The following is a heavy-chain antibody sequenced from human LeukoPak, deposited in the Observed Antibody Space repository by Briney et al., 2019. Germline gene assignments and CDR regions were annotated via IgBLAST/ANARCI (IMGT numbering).Heavy chain of an antibody. CDR2: INHSGST. Sequence: SETLSLTCAVYGGSFSGYYWGWIRQPPGKGLEWLGEINHSGSTNYNPSLKSRVTISVDTSKNQFSLKLSSVTAADTAVYYCARGTLYYYDSSGHYMDVWGKGTTVTVSS. J-gene: IGHJ6*03. D-gene: IGHD3-22*01. V-gene: IGHV4-34*01. CDR3: ARGTLYYYDSSGHYMDV. CDR1: GGSFSGYY.